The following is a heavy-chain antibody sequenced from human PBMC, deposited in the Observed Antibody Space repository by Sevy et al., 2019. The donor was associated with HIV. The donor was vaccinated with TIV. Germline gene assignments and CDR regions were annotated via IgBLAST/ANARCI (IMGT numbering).Heavy chain of an antibody. J-gene: IGHJ5*02. D-gene: IGHD3-3*01. CDR2: VYYSGST. Sequence: SETLSLTCTVSGGSISTYYWSWIRQAPGKGLEWIGSVYYSGSTDYTPSLKSRVNISVDTSKNDFSLNLTSVTAADTTVYYCARGDFWSGYSGFLVWFDPWGQGNLVTVSS. CDR1: GGSISTYY. CDR3: ARGDFWSGYSGFLVWFDP. V-gene: IGHV4-59*12.